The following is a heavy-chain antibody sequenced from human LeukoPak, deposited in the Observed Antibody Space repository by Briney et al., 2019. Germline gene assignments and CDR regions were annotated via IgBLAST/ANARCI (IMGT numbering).Heavy chain of an antibody. CDR1: GGSFSGYY. V-gene: IGHV4-34*01. D-gene: IGHD3-16*02. Sequence: SETLSLTCAVYGGSFSGYYWSWIRQPPGKGLEWIGEINHSGSTNYNPSLKSRVTISVDTFKNQFSLKLSSVTAADTAVYYCARDQQVTYDYVWGSYRRGNYFDYWGQGTLVTVSS. CDR2: INHSGST. J-gene: IGHJ4*02. CDR3: ARDQQVTYDYVWGSYRRGNYFDY.